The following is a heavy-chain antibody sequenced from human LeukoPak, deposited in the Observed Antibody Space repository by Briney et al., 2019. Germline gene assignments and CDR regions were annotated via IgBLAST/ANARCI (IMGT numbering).Heavy chain of an antibody. CDR2: IYYSGST. D-gene: IGHD6-6*01. V-gene: IGHV4-59*01. Sequence: KASETLSLTCTVSGGSISSYYWSWIRLPPGKGLEWIGYIYYSGSTNYNPSLKSRVTISVDTSKNQLSLKLSSVTAADTAVYYCASTIAAQDAFDIWGQGTMGTVSS. CDR1: GGSISSYY. J-gene: IGHJ3*02. CDR3: ASTIAAQDAFDI.